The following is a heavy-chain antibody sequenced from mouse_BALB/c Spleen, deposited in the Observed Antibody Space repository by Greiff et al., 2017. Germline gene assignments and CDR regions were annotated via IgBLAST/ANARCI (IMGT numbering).Heavy chain of an antibody. CDR3: ARGGYSSGDFDY. Sequence: VQVVESGAELAKPGASVKMSCKASGYTFTSYWMHWVKQRPGQGLEWIGYINPSTGYPEYNQKFKDKATLTADKSSSTAYMQLSSLTSENSAVYYCARGGYSSGDFDYWGQGTTLTVSS. J-gene: IGHJ2*01. D-gene: IGHD1-1*01. CDR1: GYTFTSYW. CDR2: INPSTGYP. V-gene: IGHV1-7*01.